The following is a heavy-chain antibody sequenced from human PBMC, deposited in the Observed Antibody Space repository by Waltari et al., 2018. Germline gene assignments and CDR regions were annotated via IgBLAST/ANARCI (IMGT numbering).Heavy chain of an antibody. CDR2: IRYGDSDE. Sequence: QVQLVESGGGVVQPGGSLRLSYATSGFIFSNFGMHWVRQAPGKGPQWVAFIRYGDSDEYYADSVKGRFTISRDHSQNTLYLQMNGLTLEDTAVYYCAKSKKRAGEVTFDYWGQGTLVTVSS. D-gene: IGHD3-16*01. CDR1: GFIFSNFG. V-gene: IGHV3-30*02. J-gene: IGHJ4*02. CDR3: AKSKKRAGEVTFDY.